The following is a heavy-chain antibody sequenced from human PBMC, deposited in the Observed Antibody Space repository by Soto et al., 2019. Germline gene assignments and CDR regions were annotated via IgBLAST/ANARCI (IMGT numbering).Heavy chain of an antibody. V-gene: IGHV3-11*05. Sequence: QVQLVESGGGLVKPGGSLRLSCAASGFTFSDYYMSWIRQAPGKGLEWISYISSSSDYTNYADSVKGRFTISRDNAKNSLYLQMNSLRADDTAVYYCAREDYYDGSGYYSYWGQGTLVSVSS. J-gene: IGHJ4*02. CDR1: GFTFSDYY. CDR2: ISSSSDYT. CDR3: AREDYYDGSGYYSY. D-gene: IGHD3-22*01.